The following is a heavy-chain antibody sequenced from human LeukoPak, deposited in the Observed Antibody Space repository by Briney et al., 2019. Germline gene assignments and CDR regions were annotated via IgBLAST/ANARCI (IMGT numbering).Heavy chain of an antibody. Sequence: EASVKVSCKVSGYALTELSMHWVRQAPGKGLEWMGGFDPEGGETIYAQKFQGRVTMTEDTSTDTAYMELSSLRSEDTAVCYCATGRHCSGGSCYPYYYYMDVWGKGTTVTVSS. CDR2: FDPEGGET. V-gene: IGHV1-24*01. D-gene: IGHD2-15*01. J-gene: IGHJ6*03. CDR1: GYALTELS. CDR3: ATGRHCSGGSCYPYYYYMDV.